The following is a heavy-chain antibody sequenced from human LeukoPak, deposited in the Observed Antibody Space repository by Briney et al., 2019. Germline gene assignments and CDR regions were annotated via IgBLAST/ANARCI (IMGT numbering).Heavy chain of an antibody. D-gene: IGHD4-17*01. Sequence: GGSLRLSCAASGFTFSSYSMNWVRQAPGKRLEWVSSISSSSYIYYADSVKGRFTISRDNAKNSLYLQMNSLRAEDTAVYYCARDKPYGDYPDYWGQGTLVTVSS. CDR2: ISSSSYI. CDR3: ARDKPYGDYPDY. V-gene: IGHV3-21*01. CDR1: GFTFSSYS. J-gene: IGHJ4*02.